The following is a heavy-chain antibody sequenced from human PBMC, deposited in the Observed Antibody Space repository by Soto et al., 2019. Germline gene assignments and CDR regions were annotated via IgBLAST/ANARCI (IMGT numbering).Heavy chain of an antibody. CDR2: IYRDGNT. D-gene: IGHD3-22*01. J-gene: IGHJ4*02. V-gene: IGHV3-53*02. CDR1: GFTVSSNY. Sequence: EVQLVGTGGGLIQPGGSLRLSCAASGFTVSSNYMSWVRQAPGKGLEWVSVIYRDGNTYYADSVKGRFTISRDNSKNTLYLQMNSLRAEDTAVYYCARDLGSDSGGHSGADWGRGTLVTVSA. CDR3: ARDLGSDSGGHSGAD.